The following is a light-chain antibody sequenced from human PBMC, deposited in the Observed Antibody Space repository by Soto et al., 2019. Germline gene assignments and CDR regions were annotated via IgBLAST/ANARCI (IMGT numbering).Light chain of an antibody. CDR3: QHGYSTPLT. V-gene: IGKV1-39*01. CDR1: QSISTY. J-gene: IGKJ4*01. Sequence: DIQMTQSPSSLSASVGDRDTITCRASQSISTYLHWYQQKPGKAPNLLIYAASTLQSGVPSRFNGSGSGADFTLTLSSLQPEDFATYFCQHGYSTPLTFGGGTKVDIK. CDR2: AAS.